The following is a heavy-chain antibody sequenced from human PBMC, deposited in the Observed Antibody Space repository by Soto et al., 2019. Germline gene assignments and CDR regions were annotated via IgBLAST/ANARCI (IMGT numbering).Heavy chain of an antibody. J-gene: IGHJ6*02. CDR3: ARGAQVRCSGGSCARAYYYYYGMDV. CDR2: IYRGGST. V-gene: IGHV3-53*01. D-gene: IGHD2-15*01. Sequence: QAGGSLRLSCAASGFTVSSNYMSWVRQAPGKGLEWVSVIYRGGSTYYADSVKGRFTISRDNSKNTLYLQMNSLRAEDTAVYYCARGAQVRCSGGSCARAYYYYYGMDVWGQGTTVTVSS. CDR1: GFTVSSNY.